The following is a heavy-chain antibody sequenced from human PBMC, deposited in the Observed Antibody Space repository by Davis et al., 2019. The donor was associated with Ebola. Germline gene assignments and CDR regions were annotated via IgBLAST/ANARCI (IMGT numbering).Heavy chain of an antibody. V-gene: IGHV3-23*01. CDR3: ARLLTTVTTIDY. CDR2: ISGSGGST. J-gene: IGHJ4*02. Sequence: GESLKISCAASGLTFSSYAMSWVRQAPGKGLEWVSGISGSGGSTYYADSVKGRFTISRDNAKKSLYLEMNSLRDEDTALYYCARLLTTVTTIDYWGQGTLVTVSS. D-gene: IGHD4-17*01. CDR1: GLTFSSYA.